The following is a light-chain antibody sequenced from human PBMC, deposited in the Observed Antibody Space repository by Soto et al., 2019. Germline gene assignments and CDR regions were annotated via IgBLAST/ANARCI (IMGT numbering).Light chain of an antibody. CDR1: SSDVGSYKY. CDR2: DVN. J-gene: IGLJ3*02. Sequence: QSVLTQPRSVSGSPGQSVTISCTGTSSDVGSYKYVSWYQHHPGKAPKLMIFDVNKRHSGVPDRFSGSNSGNAASLTISGLQPEDEADYFCCSFVDSDTVLFGGGTQLTVL. V-gene: IGLV2-11*01. CDR3: CSFVDSDTVL.